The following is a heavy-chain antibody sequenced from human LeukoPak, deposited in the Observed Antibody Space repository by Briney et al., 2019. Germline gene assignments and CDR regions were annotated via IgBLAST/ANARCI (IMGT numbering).Heavy chain of an antibody. V-gene: IGHV4-34*01. J-gene: IGHJ3*02. D-gene: IGHD6-13*01. CDR1: GGSFSGYY. CDR3: ARHCASGTCAFDI. Sequence: SETLSLTCAVYGGSFSGYYWSWIRQPPGKGLEWIGEINHSGSTNYNPSLKSRVTISVDTSKNQFSLKLTSVTAADTAVHYCARHCASGTCAFDIWGQGTMVTVSS. CDR2: INHSGST.